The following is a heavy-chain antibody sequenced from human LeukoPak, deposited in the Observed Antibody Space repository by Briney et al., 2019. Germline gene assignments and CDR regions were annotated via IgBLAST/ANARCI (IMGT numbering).Heavy chain of an antibody. Sequence: GGSLRLSCAAAGFTFSSYGMHWVRQAPGKGLEWVAIIWYDGSNKYYADSVKGRFTISRDNSKNALYLQMNSLRAEDTAVYYCAKDGTTVTTLNYFDYWGQGTLVTVSS. V-gene: IGHV3-33*06. J-gene: IGHJ4*02. CDR3: AKDGTTVTTLNYFDY. CDR1: GFTFSSYG. CDR2: IWYDGSNK. D-gene: IGHD4-17*01.